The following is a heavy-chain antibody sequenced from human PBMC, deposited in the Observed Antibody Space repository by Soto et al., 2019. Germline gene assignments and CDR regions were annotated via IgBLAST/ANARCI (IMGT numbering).Heavy chain of an antibody. CDR1: GGSISSGSFY. Sequence: PSETLSLTCTVSGGSISSGSFYWGWIRQPPGKGLEWIGSIHYSESSYYKPSLRSRVAISVDTSKNQFSLRLSSVTAADTAVYYCAGHVHCTSGVCPYYFDSWGQGTLVTVSS. D-gene: IGHD2-8*01. CDR3: AGHVHCTSGVCPYYFDS. CDR2: IHYSESS. V-gene: IGHV4-39*01. J-gene: IGHJ4*02.